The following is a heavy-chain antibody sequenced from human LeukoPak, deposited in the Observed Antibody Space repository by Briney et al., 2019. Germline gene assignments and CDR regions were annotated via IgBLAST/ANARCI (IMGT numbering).Heavy chain of an antibody. Sequence: SETLSLTCTVSGGSISRGSYYWGWIRQPPGKGLEWIGSIYYTRSTYYNPSLKSRVTISLDTSKNQFSLKVSSVTAADTAVYYCAREYCSGGSCYNDAFDIWGRGTMVTVSS. J-gene: IGHJ3*02. CDR2: IYYTRST. D-gene: IGHD2-15*01. V-gene: IGHV4-39*07. CDR3: AREYCSGGSCYNDAFDI. CDR1: GGSISRGSYY.